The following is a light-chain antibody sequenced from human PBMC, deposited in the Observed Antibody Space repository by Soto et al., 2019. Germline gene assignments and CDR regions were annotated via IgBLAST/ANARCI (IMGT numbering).Light chain of an antibody. Sequence: DIKMTQSPSSLSASVGDRGPITCRSSPGINNLLGWYQQGPGKAPKRLIYAASNLEGGVPSRFSGSGSGTEFTLTISSLQPEDFATYYCLQHDTYPFTFGAGTKVDVK. V-gene: IGKV1-17*01. CDR2: AAS. CDR3: LQHDTYPFT. CDR1: PGINNL. J-gene: IGKJ3*01.